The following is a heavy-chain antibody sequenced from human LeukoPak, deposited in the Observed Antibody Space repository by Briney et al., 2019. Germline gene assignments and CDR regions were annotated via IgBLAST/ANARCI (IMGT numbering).Heavy chain of an antibody. CDR2: IYYDGNT. V-gene: IGHV4-61*08. CDR3: ARIGLLSAFDY. J-gene: IGHJ4*02. CDR1: GGSIRSGDYY. Sequence: KPSETLSLTCTVSGGSIRSGDYYWSWIRQPPGKGLEWIAYIYYDGNTNYNPSLKSRVTISVDTSKNQFSLKLSSVTAADTAVYYCARIGLLSAFDYWGQGTLVTVSS.